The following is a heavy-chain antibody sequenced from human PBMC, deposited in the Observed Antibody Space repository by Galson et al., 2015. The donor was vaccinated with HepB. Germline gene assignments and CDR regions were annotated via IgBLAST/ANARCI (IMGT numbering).Heavy chain of an antibody. V-gene: IGHV1-24*01. CDR1: GYTLTELS. CDR3: ATDPGIAVAGTVYYYYGMDV. D-gene: IGHD6-19*01. CDR2: FDPEDGET. Sequence: SVKVSCKVSGYTLTELSMHWVRQAPGKGLEWMGGFDPEDGETIYAQKFQGRVTMTGDTSTDTAYMELSSLRSEDTAVYYCATDPGIAVAGTVYYYYGMDVWGQGTTVTVSS. J-gene: IGHJ6*02.